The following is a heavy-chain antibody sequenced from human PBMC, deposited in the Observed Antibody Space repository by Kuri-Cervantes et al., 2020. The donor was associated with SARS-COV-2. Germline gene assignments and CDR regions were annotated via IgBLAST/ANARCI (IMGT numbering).Heavy chain of an antibody. CDR2: IYHSGST. CDR3: ARFTEYSSSLLDY. D-gene: IGHD6-6*01. V-gene: IGHV4-38-2*02. CDR1: GYSISSGYY. Sequence: ESLKISCTVSGYSISSGYYWGWIRQPPGKGLAWIGSIYHSGSTYYNPSLKSGVTISVDTYKNQFSQKLSSVTAANTAVYYCARFTEYSSSLLDYWGQGTLVTVSS. J-gene: IGHJ4*02.